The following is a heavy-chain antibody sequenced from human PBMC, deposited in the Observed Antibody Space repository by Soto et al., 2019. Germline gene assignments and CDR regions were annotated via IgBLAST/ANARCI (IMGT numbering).Heavy chain of an antibody. CDR3: ARGIKEDAFDI. V-gene: IGHV3-53*02. Sequence: EVQLVETGGGLIQPGGSLRLSCAASGFTVSSDYMTWVRQAPGKGLEWVSVIYSGGSTFYADSVKGRFTISRDNSKNTLYLQMNSLRAEDTAVYYCARGIKEDAFDIWGQGTMLTVSS. J-gene: IGHJ3*02. CDR2: IYSGGST. CDR1: GFTVSSDY.